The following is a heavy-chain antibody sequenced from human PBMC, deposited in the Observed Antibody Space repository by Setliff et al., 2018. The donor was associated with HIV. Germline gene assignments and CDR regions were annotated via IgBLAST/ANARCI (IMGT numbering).Heavy chain of an antibody. D-gene: IGHD3-10*01. CDR2: INSSGRT. CDR1: GGSISSFY. Sequence: SETLSLTCTVSGGSISSFYWSWIRQPPGKGPEWIGYINSSGRTNYNPSLKGRVTISLDTSKNRFSLKLNSVTAADTAVYYCARRFGEVYDWIDPWGQGTLVTSPQ. CDR3: ARRFGEVYDWIDP. J-gene: IGHJ5*02. V-gene: IGHV4-4*09.